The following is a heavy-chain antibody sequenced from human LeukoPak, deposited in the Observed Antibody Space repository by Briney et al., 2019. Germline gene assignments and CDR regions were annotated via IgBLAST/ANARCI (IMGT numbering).Heavy chain of an antibody. CDR3: ARDRYCTTTRCSDY. V-gene: IGHV3-74*01. J-gene: IGHJ4*02. D-gene: IGHD2-2*01. CDR1: GFIFPDYW. Sequence: GGSMRLSCAASGFIFPDYWMHWVRQAPGSELVWVARIRGDGRATTYADSVKGRFTISRDNAMSTVFLQMKSLRAEDTGIYYCARDRYCTTTRCSDYWGQGTLVTVSS. CDR2: IRGDGRAT.